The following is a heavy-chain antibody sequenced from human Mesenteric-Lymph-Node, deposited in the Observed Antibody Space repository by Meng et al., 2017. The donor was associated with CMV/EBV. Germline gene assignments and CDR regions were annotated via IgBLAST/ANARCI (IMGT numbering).Heavy chain of an antibody. D-gene: IGHD3-3*01. CDR3: ARSNFFHSFDV. CDR2: IYYSGST. J-gene: IGHJ3*01. Sequence: LRLSCTVSGGSINSGAYYWNWIRQHPGEGLEWIGYIYYSGSTNYNPSRKSRVTISVDTSKNQFSLKLSSVTAADTALYSCARSNFFHSFDVWGQGTMVTVSS. V-gene: IGHV4-31*03. CDR1: GGSINSGAYY.